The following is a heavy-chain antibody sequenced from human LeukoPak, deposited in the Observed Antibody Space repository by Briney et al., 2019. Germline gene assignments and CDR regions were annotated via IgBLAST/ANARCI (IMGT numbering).Heavy chain of an antibody. D-gene: IGHD3-9*01. Sequence: ASVKVPCKTSDYTFIAFGISWVRQAPGQGLEWMGWISAYNGNTNYAQKLQGRVTMTTDTSTSTAYMDLRSLRSDDTAIYYCARVGRYSHRSGPFDIWGQGTMVTVSS. CDR2: ISAYNGNT. CDR3: ARVGRYSHRSGPFDI. V-gene: IGHV1-18*01. CDR1: DYTFIAFG. J-gene: IGHJ3*02.